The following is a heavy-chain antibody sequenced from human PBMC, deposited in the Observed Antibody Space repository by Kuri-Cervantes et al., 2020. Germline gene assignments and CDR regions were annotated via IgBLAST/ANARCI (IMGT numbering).Heavy chain of an antibody. CDR3: ATRGTGWQLDY. Sequence: GESLKISCAASGFTFSSHGMRWVRQAPGKGPEWVAFVRYDGNNKFYADSVKGRFTISGDTSKNTLYLQMNSLRPEDTAVYYCATRGTGWQLDYWGQGTLVTVSS. CDR1: GFTFSSHG. D-gene: IGHD6-19*01. CDR2: VRYDGNNK. J-gene: IGHJ4*02. V-gene: IGHV3-30*02.